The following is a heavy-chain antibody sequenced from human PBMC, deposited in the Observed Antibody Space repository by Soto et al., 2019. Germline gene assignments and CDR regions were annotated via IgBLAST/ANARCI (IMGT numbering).Heavy chain of an antibody. CDR1: GFSLSTTGVG. Sequence: QITLKESGPTLVKPTQTLTLTCTFSGFSLSTTGVGVGWIRQPPGKALEWFALIYWDDDKRYNPSLNSRLTITKDTSKNQVVLAMTNMDPVDTATYYCVQSRCGGDCLQSYSSHSYYGLDVWGQGTTVTVSS. D-gene: IGHD2-21*02. J-gene: IGHJ6*02. CDR2: IYWDDDK. CDR3: VQSRCGGDCLQSYSSHSYYGLDV. V-gene: IGHV2-5*02.